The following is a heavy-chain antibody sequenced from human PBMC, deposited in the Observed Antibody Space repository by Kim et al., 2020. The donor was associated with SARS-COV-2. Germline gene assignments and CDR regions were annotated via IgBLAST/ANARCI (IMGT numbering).Heavy chain of an antibody. V-gene: IGHV4-39*01. Sequence: SETLSLTCTVSGGSISSSSYYWGWIRQPPGKGLEWIGSIYNSGSTYYNPSLKSRVTISVDTSKNQFSLKLSSVTAADTAVYYCGRSPFGYFDLWGRGTLVTVSS. J-gene: IGHJ2*01. D-gene: IGHD3-3*02. CDR3: GRSPFGYFDL. CDR1: GGSISSSSYY. CDR2: IYNSGST.